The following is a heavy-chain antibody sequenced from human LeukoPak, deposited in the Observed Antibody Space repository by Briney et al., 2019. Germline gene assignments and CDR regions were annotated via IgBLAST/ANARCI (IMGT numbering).Heavy chain of an antibody. CDR1: GGPFSGYY. Sequence: SETLSLTCAVYGGPFSGYYWSWIRQPPGKGLEWIGEINHSGSTNYNPSLKSRVTISVDTSKNQFSLKLSSVTAADTAVYYCARGVDWSTVDYWGQGTLVTVSS. CDR2: INHSGST. V-gene: IGHV4-34*01. J-gene: IGHJ4*02. CDR3: ARGVDWSTVDY. D-gene: IGHD2-21*01.